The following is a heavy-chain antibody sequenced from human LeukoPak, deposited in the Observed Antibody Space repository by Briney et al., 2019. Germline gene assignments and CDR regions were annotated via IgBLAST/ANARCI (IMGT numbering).Heavy chain of an antibody. CDR3: AKPSGSGVDY. D-gene: IGHD1-26*01. J-gene: IGHJ4*02. Sequence: GGSLRLSCGASGFVFGTHDMHWVRQAPGKGLEWVAFIRSDGYHTYYADSVKGRFTIIRDNSRNTLYLQMNRLTVEDMALYYCAKPSGSGVDYWGRGTRVTVSS. CDR2: IRSDGYHT. V-gene: IGHV3-30*02. CDR1: GFVFGTHD.